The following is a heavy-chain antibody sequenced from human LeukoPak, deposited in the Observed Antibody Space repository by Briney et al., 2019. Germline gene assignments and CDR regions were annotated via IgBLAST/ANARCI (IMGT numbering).Heavy chain of an antibody. J-gene: IGHJ4*02. CDR1: GYTFTSYG. V-gene: IGHV1-18*03. CDR2: ISAYNGNT. Sequence: GASVKVSCKASGYTFTSYGISWVRQAPGQGLEWMGWISAYNGNTNYAQKLQGRVTMTTDTSTSTAYMELRSLRSEDMAVYYCARALDSGSYLFDDYWGQGTLVTVSS. D-gene: IGHD1-26*01. CDR3: ARALDSGSYLFDDY.